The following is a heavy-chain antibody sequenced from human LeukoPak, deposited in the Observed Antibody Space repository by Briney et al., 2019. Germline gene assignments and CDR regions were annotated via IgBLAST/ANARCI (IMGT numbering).Heavy chain of an antibody. D-gene: IGHD3-3*02. CDR2: INHSGST. CDR3: ARRAYSISWRTNRYFFDS. CDR1: GGSFSDHY. J-gene: IGHJ4*02. V-gene: IGHV4-34*01. Sequence: PSETLSLTCVVYGGSFSDHYWTWIRQSPGKGLEWIGEINHSGSTNYNPSLKSRVTIPLDTSKNQFSLKLTSLIAADTAIYLCARRAYSISWRTNRYFFDSWGQGTPVTVSS.